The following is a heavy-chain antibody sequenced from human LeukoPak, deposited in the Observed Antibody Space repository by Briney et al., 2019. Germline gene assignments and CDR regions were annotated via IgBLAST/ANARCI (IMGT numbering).Heavy chain of an antibody. CDR2: IYHSGST. CDR1: GGSISSGGYS. Sequence: SQTLSLTCAVSGGSISSGGYSWSWIRQPPGKGLEWIGYIYHSGSTYYNPSLKSRVTISVDRSKNQFSLKLSSVTAADTAVYCCARFYDSSGYYFDYWGQGTLVTVSS. V-gene: IGHV4-30-2*01. D-gene: IGHD3-22*01. CDR3: ARFYDSSGYYFDY. J-gene: IGHJ4*02.